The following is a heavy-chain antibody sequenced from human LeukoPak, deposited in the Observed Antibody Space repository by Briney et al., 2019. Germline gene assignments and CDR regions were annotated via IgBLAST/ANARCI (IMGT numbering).Heavy chain of an antibody. CDR2: ISSSSSTI. CDR3: ARPHGSGSYGAFDH. CDR1: GFTFSSYS. J-gene: IGHJ4*02. Sequence: GGSLRLSCAASGFTFSSYSMNWVRQAPGKGLEWVSYISSSSSTIYYADSVKGRFTISRDNAKNSLYLQMNSLRVEDTAVYYCARPHGSGSYGAFDHWGQGTLVTVSS. V-gene: IGHV3-48*01. D-gene: IGHD3-10*01.